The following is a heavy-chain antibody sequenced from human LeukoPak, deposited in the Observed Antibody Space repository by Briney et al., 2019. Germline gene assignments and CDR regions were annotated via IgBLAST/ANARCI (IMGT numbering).Heavy chain of an antibody. V-gene: IGHV4-59*01. Sequence: SETPSLTCTVSGGSISSYYWSWIRQPPGKGLEWIGYIYYSGSTNYNPSLKSRVTISVDTSKNQFSLKLSSVTAADTAVYYCARGNREQLVNYYYYYMDVWGKGTTVTVSS. CDR2: IYYSGST. J-gene: IGHJ6*03. D-gene: IGHD6-6*01. CDR1: GGSISSYY. CDR3: ARGNREQLVNYYYYYMDV.